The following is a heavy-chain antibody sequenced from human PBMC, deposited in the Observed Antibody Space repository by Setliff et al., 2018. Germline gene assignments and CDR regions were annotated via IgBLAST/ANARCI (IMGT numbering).Heavy chain of an antibody. CDR1: GGSFRTSS. D-gene: IGHD2-21*02. Sequence: ASVKVSCKASGGSFRTSSISWVRQAPGQGLEWMGGIIPILNKPNYAQSFQGRITLTRDTPTNTLYMELGSLRSEDTAVYFCARAHCIGGYCYYGYFQYWGQGTLVTVSS. CDR2: IIPILNKP. J-gene: IGHJ1*01. V-gene: IGHV1-69*10. CDR3: ARAHCIGGYCYYGYFQY.